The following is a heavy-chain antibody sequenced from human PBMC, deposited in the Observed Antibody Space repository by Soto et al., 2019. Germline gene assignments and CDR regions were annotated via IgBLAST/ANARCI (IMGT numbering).Heavy chain of an antibody. J-gene: IGHJ4*02. CDR1: GDSISGSPYF. CDR3: ARLQVALPHY. CDR2: VFYDGYT. Sequence: QLQLQESGPGLVMPSETLSLTCTVSGDSISGSPYFWGWIRQPPGKRLEWIGSVFYDGYTLYTPSLRSRVTISVDTSKNQFSLKLTSVAVADTATYFCARLQVALPHYWGQGTLVTVSS. V-gene: IGHV4-39*01. D-gene: IGHD2-15*01.